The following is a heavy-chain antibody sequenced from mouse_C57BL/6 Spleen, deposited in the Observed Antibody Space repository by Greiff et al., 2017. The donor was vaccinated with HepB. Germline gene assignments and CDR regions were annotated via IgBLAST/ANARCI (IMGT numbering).Heavy chain of an antibody. Sequence: VQLQQPGAELVKPGASVKLSCKASGYTFTSYWMQWVKQRPGQGLEWIGEIDPSDSYTNYNQKFKGKATLTVDTSSSTAYMQLSSLTSEDSAVYYCARRTTVVPRPMDYWGQGTSVTVSS. J-gene: IGHJ4*01. CDR2: IDPSDSYT. CDR3: ARRTTVVPRPMDY. V-gene: IGHV1-50*01. D-gene: IGHD1-1*01. CDR1: GYTFTSYW.